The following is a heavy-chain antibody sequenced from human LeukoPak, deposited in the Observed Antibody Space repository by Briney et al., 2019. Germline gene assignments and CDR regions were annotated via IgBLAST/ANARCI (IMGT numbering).Heavy chain of an antibody. Sequence: PGGSLRLSCAASGFTFSDYYIDWVRQAPGKGLVWVSRINSDGTGTTYADSVKGRFTISRDNAKNTLFLQMNSLRAEDTAVYYCVRVPFWGQGTLVTVSS. CDR2: INSDGTGT. CDR1: GFTFSDYY. V-gene: IGHV3-74*01. CDR3: VRVPF. J-gene: IGHJ4*02.